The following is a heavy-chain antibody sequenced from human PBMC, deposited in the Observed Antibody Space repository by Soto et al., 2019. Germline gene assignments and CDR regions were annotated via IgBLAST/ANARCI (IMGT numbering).Heavy chain of an antibody. D-gene: IGHD3-10*01. CDR2: INDSGST. CDR3: ASGLLLWFGELARRGGYYYYLDV. J-gene: IGHJ6*03. V-gene: IGHV4-34*01. CDR1: GGCFSGYY. Sequence: QVQLQQWGAGLLKPSETLSLTCAVYGGCFSGYYWSWISQTPGQGLEWSAEINDSGSTSNNPSLKSRVTILVDTPKNQFSQKLSSVTAADTAVYYCASGLLLWFGELARRGGYYYYLDVWGKGTTVTVSS.